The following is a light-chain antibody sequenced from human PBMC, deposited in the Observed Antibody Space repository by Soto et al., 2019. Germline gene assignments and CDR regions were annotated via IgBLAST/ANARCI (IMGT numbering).Light chain of an antibody. CDR3: QHYGTSPPIT. J-gene: IGKJ5*01. V-gene: IGKV3-20*01. CDR2: GAS. Sequence: DIVMTQSPATLSVSPGEGATLSCRASQSVGSNLAWYQQKPGQAPRLVMYGASSRATGIPDRFSGSGSGTDFTLTISRQEPEDFAVYYCQHYGTSPPITFGQGTRLEIK. CDR1: QSVGSN.